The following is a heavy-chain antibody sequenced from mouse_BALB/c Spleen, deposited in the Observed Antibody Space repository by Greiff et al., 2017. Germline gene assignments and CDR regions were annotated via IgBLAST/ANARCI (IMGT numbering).Heavy chain of an antibody. V-gene: IGHV5-6-5*01. CDR1: GFTFSSYA. Sequence: EVMLVESGGGLVKPGGSLKLSCAASGFTFSSYAMSWVRQTPEKRLEWVASISSGGSTYYPDSVKGRFTISRDNARNILYLQMSSLRSEDTAMYYCARKDYGSIHYFDYWGQGTTLTVSS. CDR3: ARKDYGSIHYFDY. J-gene: IGHJ2*01. D-gene: IGHD1-1*01. CDR2: ISSGGST.